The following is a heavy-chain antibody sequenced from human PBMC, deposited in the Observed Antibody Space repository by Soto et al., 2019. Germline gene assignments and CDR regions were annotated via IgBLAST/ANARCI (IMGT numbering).Heavy chain of an antibody. CDR1: GFTFSSYA. J-gene: IGHJ5*02. CDR3: AKDRPPIVLSNWFGP. D-gene: IGHD2-15*01. CDR2: ISGSVGST. Sequence: GGSLRLSCAASGFTFSSYAMSWVRQAPGKGLEWVSAISGSVGSTYYADSVKGRCTISRDNSKNTLYRQMNSLRVEDTAVYYCAKDRPPIVLSNWFGPWGQGTLVTVSS. V-gene: IGHV3-23*01.